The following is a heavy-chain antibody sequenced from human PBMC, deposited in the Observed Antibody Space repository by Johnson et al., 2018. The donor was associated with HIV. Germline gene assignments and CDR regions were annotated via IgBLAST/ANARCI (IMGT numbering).Heavy chain of an antibody. V-gene: IGHV3-7*01. D-gene: IGHD3-16*01. J-gene: IGHJ3*02. CDR3: ARDLDTGGAMGALDI. Sequence: VQLVESGGGFVQPGGSLRLSCAAYSFTFSNYWMNWVRQAPGKGLEWVANIKQDGSEKYYVDSVKGRFTISRDNAKNSLYLQMNSLRAEDTGFYYCARDLDTGGAMGALDIWGQGTMVTVSS. CDR2: IKQDGSEK. CDR1: SFTFSNYW.